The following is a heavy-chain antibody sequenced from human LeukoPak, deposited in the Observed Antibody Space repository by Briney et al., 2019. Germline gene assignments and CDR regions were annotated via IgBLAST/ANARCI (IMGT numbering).Heavy chain of an antibody. V-gene: IGHV4-34*12. CDR2: VFDGKTT. CDR3: ASGAWATRLHS. Sequence: SDTLSLTCAVYGESLNYYYWSWIRQSPEKGLEWIGEVFDGKTTNYNPSLKSRVTISAVTSSNQFSLNLKSVPAADTAVYYCASGAWATRLHSWAQGTLVIVSS. J-gene: IGHJ4*02. CDR1: GESLNYYY. D-gene: IGHD5-24*01.